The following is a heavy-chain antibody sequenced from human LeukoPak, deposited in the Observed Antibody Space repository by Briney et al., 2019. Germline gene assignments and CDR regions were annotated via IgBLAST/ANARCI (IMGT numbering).Heavy chain of an antibody. CDR1: GFTFSDYY. CDR3: ARISGSYVFDY. V-gene: IGHV3-11*03. Sequence: KTGGSLRLSCAASGFTFSDYYMSWIRQAPGKGLEWLSYISSSTYTNYADSVKGRFTISRDNAKNSMYLQMNSLRAEDTAVYYCARISGSYVFDYWGQGTLVTVSS. D-gene: IGHD1-26*01. CDR2: ISSSTYT. J-gene: IGHJ4*02.